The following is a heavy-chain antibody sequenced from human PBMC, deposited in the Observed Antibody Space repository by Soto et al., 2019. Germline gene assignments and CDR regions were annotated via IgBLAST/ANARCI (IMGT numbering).Heavy chain of an antibody. V-gene: IGHV1-18*04. D-gene: IGHD4-17*01. CDR3: AMDYGDRPEYFKH. Sequence: GPDLKRPGASMKVSCKASGYTFTSYGISWVRQAPGQGLEWMAWISPLKGRTQYSQKAQGRGTLSTDTSSNTAYMEMTTLRVDDTAVYYCAMDYGDRPEYFKHWGQGTLVTVS. CDR2: ISPLKGRT. J-gene: IGHJ1*01. CDR1: GYTFTSYG.